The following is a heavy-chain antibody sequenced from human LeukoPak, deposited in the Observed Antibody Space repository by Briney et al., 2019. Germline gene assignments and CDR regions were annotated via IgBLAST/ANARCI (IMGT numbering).Heavy chain of an antibody. Sequence: PSETLSLTCAVYGGSFSGYYWSWIRQPPGKELEWIGEINHSGSPNYNPSLKSRVTISIDTSKNQFSLKLSPVTAADTAVYYCARDLSDYYGSGSYRPIDAFDIWGQGTMVTVSS. J-gene: IGHJ3*02. CDR1: GGSFSGYY. CDR3: ARDLSDYYGSGSYRPIDAFDI. CDR2: INHSGSP. D-gene: IGHD3-10*01. V-gene: IGHV4-34*01.